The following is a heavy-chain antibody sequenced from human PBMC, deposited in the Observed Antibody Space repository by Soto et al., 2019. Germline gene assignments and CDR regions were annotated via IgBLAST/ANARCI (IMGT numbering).Heavy chain of an antibody. CDR3: ASRVVP. CDR1: GFTFSSYG. V-gene: IGHV3-30*03. Sequence: GGSLRLSCAASGFTFSSYGMHWVRQAPGKALEWVAVISYDGSNKYYADSVKGRFTISRDNSKNTLYLQMNSLRAEDTAVYYCASRVVPWGQGTLVTVSS. D-gene: IGHD3-3*01. J-gene: IGHJ5*02. CDR2: ISYDGSNK.